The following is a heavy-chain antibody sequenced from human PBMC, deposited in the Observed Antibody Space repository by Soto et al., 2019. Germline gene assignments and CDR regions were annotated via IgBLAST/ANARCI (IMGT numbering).Heavy chain of an antibody. CDR1: GGSFSGYY. Sequence: SETLSLTCAVSGGSFSGYYWSWVRQPPGKGLEWIGDINHTGGSNYNPSLKSRVMISVDTAKTQFSLNVTSVTAADTAVYYCAREVGYYSATRRNLYFDYWGPGTLVTV. J-gene: IGHJ4*02. CDR2: INHTGGS. CDR3: AREVGYYSATRRNLYFDY. V-gene: IGHV4-34*01. D-gene: IGHD2-2*01.